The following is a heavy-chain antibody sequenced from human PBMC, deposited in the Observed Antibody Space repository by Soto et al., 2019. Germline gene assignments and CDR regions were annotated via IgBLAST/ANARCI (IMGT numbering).Heavy chain of an antibody. Sequence: QVRLVQSGAEVKKPGASVKVSCKASGYTFTSYGISWVRQAPGQGLEWMGWISAYNGNTNYAQKLQGRVTMTTDTSTSTAYMELRSLRSDDTAVYYCARVRQWLVDYYYYYMDVWGKGTTVTVSS. V-gene: IGHV1-18*01. CDR1: GYTFTSYG. D-gene: IGHD6-19*01. CDR3: ARVRQWLVDYYYYYMDV. CDR2: ISAYNGNT. J-gene: IGHJ6*03.